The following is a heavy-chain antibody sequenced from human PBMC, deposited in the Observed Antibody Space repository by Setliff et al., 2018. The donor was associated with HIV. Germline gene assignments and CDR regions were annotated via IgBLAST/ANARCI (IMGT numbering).Heavy chain of an antibody. CDR2: ISAYNGHT. J-gene: IGHJ5*02. CDR1: GYTFTSYG. D-gene: IGHD2-2*01. V-gene: IGHV1-18*01. Sequence: ASVKVSCKASGYTFTSYGISWVRQAPGQGLEWMGWISAYNGHTNYAQKFQGRVAMTIDTSTSTAYTELGSLRSDDTAVYYCARDVPTYCSSINCYDTMNQNWFDPWGQGTLVTVSS. CDR3: ARDVPTYCSSINCYDTMNQNWFDP.